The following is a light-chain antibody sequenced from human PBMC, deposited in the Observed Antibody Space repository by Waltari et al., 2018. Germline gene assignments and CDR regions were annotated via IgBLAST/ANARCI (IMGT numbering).Light chain of an antibody. CDR1: HIGTKA. J-gene: IGLJ2*01. Sequence: SYVLTQLSSMSVTPGQTARIVCGGRHIGTKAVHWYQRKAGQAPLLVLHDDDTRSSGIPDRFAGANAGDTATLTISGVEAEDEADYFCQVWDSHTLVFGGGTNLTVL. V-gene: IGLV3-21*02. CDR2: DDD. CDR3: QVWDSHTLV.